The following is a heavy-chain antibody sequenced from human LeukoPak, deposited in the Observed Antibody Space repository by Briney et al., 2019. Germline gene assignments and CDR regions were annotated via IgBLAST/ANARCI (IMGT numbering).Heavy chain of an antibody. CDR2: IRYDGSDK. J-gene: IGHJ4*02. D-gene: IGHD3-10*01. V-gene: IGHV3-30*02. CDR3: AKRSKTSGSLDY. Sequence: GGSLRLSCAASGFTFKNYGMHWVRQAPGKGLEWVAFIRYDGSDKYYADSVKGRFTIARDNSKNTVYLQMNSLRADDTAVFFCAKRSKTSGSLDYWGQGTLVTVSS. CDR1: GFTFKNYG.